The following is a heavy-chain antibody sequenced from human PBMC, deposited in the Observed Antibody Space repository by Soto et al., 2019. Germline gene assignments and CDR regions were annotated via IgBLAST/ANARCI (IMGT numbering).Heavy chain of an antibody. V-gene: IGHV1-69*02. Sequence: SVKVSCKASGGTFSSYTISWVRQAPGQGLEWMGRIIPILGIANYAQKFQGRVTITADKSTSTAYMELSSLRSEDTAVYYCARVQKYTMFGHPHREYNWFEPWGQGTLVTVAS. CDR3: ARVQKYTMFGHPHREYNWFEP. D-gene: IGHD3-3*01. CDR1: GGTFSSYT. J-gene: IGHJ5*02. CDR2: IIPILGIA.